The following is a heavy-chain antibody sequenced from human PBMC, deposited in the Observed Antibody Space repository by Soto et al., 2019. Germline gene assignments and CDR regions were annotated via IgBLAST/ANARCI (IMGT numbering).Heavy chain of an antibody. CDR3: ARDIVVVPAAIPLAGYYGMDV. V-gene: IGHV4-30-4*01. CDR1: GGSISSGDYY. Sequence: PSETLSLTCTVSGGSISSGDYYWSWIRQPPGKGLEWIGYIYYSGSTYYNPSLKSRVTISVDTSKNQFSLKLSSVTAADTAVYYCARDIVVVPAAIPLAGYYGMDVWGQGTTVTVSS. J-gene: IGHJ6*02. CDR2: IYYSGST. D-gene: IGHD2-2*02.